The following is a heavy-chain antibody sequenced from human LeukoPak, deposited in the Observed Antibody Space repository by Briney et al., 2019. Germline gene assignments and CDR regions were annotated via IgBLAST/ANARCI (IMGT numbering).Heavy chain of an antibody. CDR2: INPSGGST. V-gene: IGHV1-46*01. D-gene: IGHD3-10*01. CDR3: ARRGYYYGSGSYYY. CDR1: GGTFSSYA. J-gene: IGHJ4*02. Sequence: ASVKVSCKASGGTFSSYAISWVRQAPGQGLEWMGIINPSGGSTSYAQKFQGRVTMTRDTSTSTVYMELSSLRSEDTAVYYCARRGYYYGSGSYYYWGQGTLVTVSS.